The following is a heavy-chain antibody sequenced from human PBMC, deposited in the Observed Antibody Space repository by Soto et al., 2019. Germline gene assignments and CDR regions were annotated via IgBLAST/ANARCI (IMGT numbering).Heavy chain of an antibody. V-gene: IGHV4-61*01. CDR3: ARDGGSGVEGMDV. CDR1: GGSVSSGSYY. J-gene: IGHJ6*02. Sequence: SETLSLTCTVSGGSVSSGSYYWSWIRQPPGEGLEWIGYIYYSGSTNYNPSLKSRVTISVDTSKNQFSLKLSSVTAADTAVYYCARDGGSGVEGMDVWGQGTTVTVSS. D-gene: IGHD6-25*01. CDR2: IYYSGST.